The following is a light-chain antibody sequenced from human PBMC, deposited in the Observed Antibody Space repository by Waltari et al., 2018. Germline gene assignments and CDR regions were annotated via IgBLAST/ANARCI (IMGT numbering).Light chain of an antibody. Sequence: EIVLTQSPVTLSLSPGDRATLSCRASQSVGRSLVWYQQKPGQAPRLLMYDASSRATGIADRFSGSGYGTDFSLTMSRLEPEDFAVYYCQHNVRLPGTFGQGTKVEIK. CDR1: QSVGRS. CDR3: QHNVRLPGT. J-gene: IGKJ1*01. CDR2: DAS. V-gene: IGKV3-20*01.